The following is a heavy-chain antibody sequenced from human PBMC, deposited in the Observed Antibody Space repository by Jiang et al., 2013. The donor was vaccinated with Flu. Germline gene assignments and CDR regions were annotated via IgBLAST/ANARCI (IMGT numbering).Heavy chain of an antibody. V-gene: IGHV4-59*13. CDR2: IYYSGST. CDR3: ARVGEDGLAAAGN. Sequence: LLKPSETLSLTCTVSGGSISSYYWSWIRQPPGKGLEWIGYIYYSGSTNYNPSLKSRVTISVDTSKNQFSLKLSSVTAADTAVYYCARVGEDGLAAAGNWGQGTLVTVSS. CDR1: GGSISSYY. D-gene: IGHD6-13*01. J-gene: IGHJ4*02.